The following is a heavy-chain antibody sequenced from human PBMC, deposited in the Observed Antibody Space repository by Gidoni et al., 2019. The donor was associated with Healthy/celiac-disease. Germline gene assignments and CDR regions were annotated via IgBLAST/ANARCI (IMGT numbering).Heavy chain of an antibody. CDR2: INPNRGGT. Sequence: QEQRVQSGAEGKKPGASGKGAGKAYGHTCTGHDMHWVRQAPGQGLGWIGWINPNRGGTNHAQKFQGLVTMTRDTSISTASMELSRLRSDDTAVYYCARDLSGSGSYPDYYFDYWGQGTLVTVSS. CDR1: GHTCTGHD. J-gene: IGHJ4*02. CDR3: ARDLSGSGSYPDYYFDY. D-gene: IGHD3-10*01. V-gene: IGHV1-2*04.